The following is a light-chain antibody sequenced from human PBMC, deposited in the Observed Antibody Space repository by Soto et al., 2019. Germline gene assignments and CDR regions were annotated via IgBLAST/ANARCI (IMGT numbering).Light chain of an antibody. CDR2: KVS. CDR1: QSLVYSDGNTY. Sequence: DVVMTQSPLSLPVTLGQPASISCRSSQSLVYSDGNTYLNWFQQSPGQSPRRLIYKVSNRDSGVPERFSGSGSGTDFTLTISRVEAEDVGVYYCIQVTHWPPPFGQGTRLEIK. V-gene: IGKV2-30*01. J-gene: IGKJ5*01. CDR3: IQVTHWPPP.